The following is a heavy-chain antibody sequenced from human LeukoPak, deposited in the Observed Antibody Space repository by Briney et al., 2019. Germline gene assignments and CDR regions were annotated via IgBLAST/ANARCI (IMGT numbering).Heavy chain of an antibody. D-gene: IGHD3-10*01. CDR3: AGLLSEVRGVIDDYYYYYSMDV. CDR2: ISSSGSTI. V-gene: IGHV3-48*03. Sequence: GGSLRLSCAASGFTFSSYEMNWVRQAPGKGLEWVSNISSSGSTIYYADSVKGRFTISRDNAKNSLYLQMNSLRAEDTAVYYCAGLLSEVRGVIDDYYYYYSMDVWGKGTTVTVSS. CDR1: GFTFSSYE. J-gene: IGHJ6*04.